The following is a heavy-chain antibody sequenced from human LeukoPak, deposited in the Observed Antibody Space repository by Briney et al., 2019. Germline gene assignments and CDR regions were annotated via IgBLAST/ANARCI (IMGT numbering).Heavy chain of an antibody. D-gene: IGHD3-10*01. J-gene: IGHJ6*02. CDR2: ISISGSTI. CDR1: GFTFSSYE. CDR3: ARFVTYGSGSYYGDGMDV. V-gene: IGHV3-48*03. Sequence: GGSLRLSCAASGFTFSSYEMNWVRQAPGKGLDWVSYISISGSTIYYADSVKGRFTISSENAKNSLYLQMNSLRAEDTAVYYCARFVTYGSGSYYGDGMDVWGQGTTVTVSS.